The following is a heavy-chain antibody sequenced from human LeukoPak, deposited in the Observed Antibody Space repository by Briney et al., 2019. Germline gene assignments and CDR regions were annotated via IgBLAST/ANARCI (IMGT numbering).Heavy chain of an antibody. CDR3: ARDLIAAAGDY. J-gene: IGHJ4*02. D-gene: IGHD6-13*01. CDR1: GGSFSGYY. Sequence: SETLSLTCAVYGGSFSGYYWSWIRQPPGKGLEWIGEINHSGSTNYNPSLKSRVTISVDTSKNQFSLKLSSVTAADTAVYYCARDLIAAAGDYWGQGTLVTVSS. V-gene: IGHV4-34*01. CDR2: INHSGST.